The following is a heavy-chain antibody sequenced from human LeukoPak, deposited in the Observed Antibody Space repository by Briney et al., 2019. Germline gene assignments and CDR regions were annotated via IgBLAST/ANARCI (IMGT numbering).Heavy chain of an antibody. CDR1: GYTFTSYG. CDR3: ARVMYSSGPSDALDI. CDR2: ISAYNGNT. J-gene: IGHJ3*02. V-gene: IGHV1-18*01. D-gene: IGHD6-19*01. Sequence: ASVKVSCKASGYTFTSYGISWVRQAPGQGLEWMGWISAYNGNTNYAQKFQGRVTMTTDTSTSTAYMELRSLRSDDTAVYYCARVMYSSGPSDALDIWGQGTMVTVSS.